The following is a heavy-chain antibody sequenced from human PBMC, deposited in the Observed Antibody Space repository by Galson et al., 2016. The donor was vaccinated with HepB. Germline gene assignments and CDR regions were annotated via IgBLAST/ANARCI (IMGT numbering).Heavy chain of an antibody. CDR1: GFSFNLSY. J-gene: IGHJ6*02. CDR2: LNQDGSEK. D-gene: IGHD2-2*01. CDR3: ERFGCTTCDNFFYYGMDV. V-gene: IGHV3-7*01. Sequence: SLRLSCAASGFSFNLSYMSWVRQVPGKRLEWVANLNQDGSEKIYMDSVRGRFTISSDNAKNSLYLPMNSLRAEDTAVHYCERFGCTTCDNFFYYGMDVWGQGTTVTVSS.